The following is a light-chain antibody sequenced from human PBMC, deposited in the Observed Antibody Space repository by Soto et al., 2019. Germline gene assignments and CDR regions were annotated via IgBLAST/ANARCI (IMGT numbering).Light chain of an antibody. J-gene: IGKJ1*01. V-gene: IGKV1-5*03. CDR3: QQYNNRPS. CDR2: EAS. CDR1: ENVNGH. Sequence: IEMTQSPNTLSVSVGGSVSLTCRASENVNGHLAWYQQRPGKAPKLLIYEASILESGVPSRFSGSGYGTEFTLTINGLLPEDFVTYYCQQYNNRPSFGQGTKVDIK.